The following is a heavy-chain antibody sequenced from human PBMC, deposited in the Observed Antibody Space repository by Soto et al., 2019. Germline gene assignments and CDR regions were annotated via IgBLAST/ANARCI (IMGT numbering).Heavy chain of an antibody. V-gene: IGHV4-31*03. D-gene: IGHD3-10*01. CDR3: ARGGSGTYHV. Sequence: QVQLQESGPGVVKPSQTLTLTCSVSDDSITGGGYFWTWIRQLPGKGLEWLGSTYYRGNTFYNPSLTSRGTIYLDPSQRRVSLRVTSVTAADTAVYLCARGGSGTYHVWGQGTLVTVSS. CDR1: DDSITGGGYF. J-gene: IGHJ4*02. CDR2: TYYRGNT.